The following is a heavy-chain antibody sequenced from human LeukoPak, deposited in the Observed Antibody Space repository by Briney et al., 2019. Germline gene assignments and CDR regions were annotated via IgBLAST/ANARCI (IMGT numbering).Heavy chain of an antibody. CDR3: ARGRKRTYYDSSGSFDY. CDR2: INHSGST. J-gene: IGHJ4*02. Sequence: SETLSLTCTVSGGSISSGDYYWSWIRQPPGKGLEWIGEINHSGSTNYNPSLKSRVTISVDTSKNQFSLKLSSVTAADTAVYYCARGRKRTYYDSSGSFDYWGQGTLVTVSS. D-gene: IGHD3-22*01. V-gene: IGHV4-39*07. CDR1: GGSISSGDYY.